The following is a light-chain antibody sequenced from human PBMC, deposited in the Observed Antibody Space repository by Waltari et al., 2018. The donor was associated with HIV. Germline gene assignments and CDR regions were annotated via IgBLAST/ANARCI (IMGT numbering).Light chain of an antibody. Sequence: SYALTQSPSMSVAPGLTARVTCGGDKIVSKSVHWYQQKPGQAPVLVVYADNDRPSGIPERFSGSNSGNTATLTISRVEAGDEADYYCQVWDSATDHWVFGGGTKLTVL. J-gene: IGLJ3*02. V-gene: IGLV3-21*02. CDR2: ADN. CDR1: KIVSKS. CDR3: QVWDSATDHWV.